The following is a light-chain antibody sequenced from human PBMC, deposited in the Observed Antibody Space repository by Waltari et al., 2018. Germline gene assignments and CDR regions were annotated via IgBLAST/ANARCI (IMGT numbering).Light chain of an antibody. V-gene: IGKV2-30*01. CDR1: QSLLYSDANTN. CDR2: RVS. J-gene: IGKJ2*01. Sequence: DVVMTQSPLPLSVTLGQPASIPCRPSQSLLYSDANTNLNWFQQRPGQSPRRLIYRVSNRDSGVPDRFSGSGSGTDFTLKISRVEAEDVGIYYCMQGTHWPFTFGQGTKLEIK. CDR3: MQGTHWPFT.